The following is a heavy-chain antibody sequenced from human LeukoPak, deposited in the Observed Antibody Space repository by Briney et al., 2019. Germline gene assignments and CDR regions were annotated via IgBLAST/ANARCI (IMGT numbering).Heavy chain of an antibody. J-gene: IGHJ5*01. D-gene: IGHD1-26*01. CDR2: INPNSGGT. CDR3: ARPWEITMSERSYNWFDS. CDR1: GYALTAYY. V-gene: IGHV1-2*02. Sequence: GASVKVSCKASGYALTAYYIHWVRQAPGQGLEWMGRINPNSGGTNYAQKFQGRVTMTRDTSISTAYMELSRLRSDDTAVYFCARPWEITMSERSYNWFDSWGQGTLVTVSS.